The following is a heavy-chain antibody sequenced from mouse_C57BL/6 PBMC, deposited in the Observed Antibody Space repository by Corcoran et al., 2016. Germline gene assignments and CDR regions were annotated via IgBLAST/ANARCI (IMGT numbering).Heavy chain of an antibody. CDR1: GYTFTTYG. Sequence: QIQLVQSGPELKKPGETVKISCKASGYTFTTYGMSWVKQAPGKGLKWMGWINTYSGVPTYADDFKGRFAFSLETSASTAYLQINNLKNEDTATYFWARRGYGSYDVDDGGQGTTLTVSS. CDR3: ARRGYGSYDVDD. J-gene: IGHJ2*01. D-gene: IGHD2-3*01. V-gene: IGHV9-3*01. CDR2: INTYSGVP.